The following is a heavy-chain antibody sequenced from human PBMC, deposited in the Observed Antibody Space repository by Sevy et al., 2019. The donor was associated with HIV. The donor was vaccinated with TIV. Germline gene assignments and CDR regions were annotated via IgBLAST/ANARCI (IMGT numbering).Heavy chain of an antibody. Sequence: GGSLRLSCEVSGFNFRSYWMSWVRQAPGKGLEWVANIKHDGSEQYYLDSVKGRFTVSRDNGKNSLYLQMTSLRVDDAALYYCARETQEEDKSGAKFDYWGRGTLVTVSS. V-gene: IGHV3-7*01. CDR1: GFNFRSYW. D-gene: IGHD3-10*01. J-gene: IGHJ4*02. CDR2: IKHDGSEQ. CDR3: ARETQEEDKSGAKFDY.